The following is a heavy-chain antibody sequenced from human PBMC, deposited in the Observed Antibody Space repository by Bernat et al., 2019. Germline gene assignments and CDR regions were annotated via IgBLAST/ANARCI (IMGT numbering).Heavy chain of an antibody. CDR1: GGSISSSSYY. V-gene: IGHV4-39*01. Sequence: QLQLQESGPGLVKTSETLSLTCNVSGGSISSSSYYWGWIRQPPGKGLEWIGSSYYSGSTYYNPSLKSRVTISVDTSKNQFSLKLSSVTAADPAVYYSAKRTIAAYSSSPTLPATWFDPWGQGTLVTVSS. CDR3: AKRTIAAYSSSPTLPATWFDP. CDR2: SYYSGST. D-gene: IGHD6-6*01. J-gene: IGHJ5*02.